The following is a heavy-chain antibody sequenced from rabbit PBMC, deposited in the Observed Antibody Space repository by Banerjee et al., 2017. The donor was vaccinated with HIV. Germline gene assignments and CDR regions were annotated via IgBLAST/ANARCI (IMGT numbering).Heavy chain of an antibody. CDR3: ARTNYGGYGYYL. J-gene: IGHJ6*01. D-gene: IGHD6-1*01. Sequence: QEQLEESGGDLVQPEGSLTLTCTASGFDFSSNAMCWVRQAPGKGLEWIACIATGSSGSTWYANRAKGRFTISKTSSTTVTLQMTSLTAADTATYFCARTNYGGYGYYLWGPGTLVTVS. CDR1: GFDFSSNA. CDR2: IATGSSGST. V-gene: IGHV1S45*01.